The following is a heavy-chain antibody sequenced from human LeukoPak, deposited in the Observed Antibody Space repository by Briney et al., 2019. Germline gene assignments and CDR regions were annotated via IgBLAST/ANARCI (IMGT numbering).Heavy chain of an antibody. J-gene: IGHJ3*02. V-gene: IGHV3-23*01. CDR2: ISGSGSST. CDR3: ARAISSGWSHLCAFDI. Sequence: GGSLRLSCAASGFTFSSYAMSWVRQAPGKGLEWVSAISGSGSSTYYADSVKGRFTISRDNAKNSLYLQMNSLRAEDTAVYYCARAISSGWSHLCAFDIWGQGTMVTVSS. CDR1: GFTFSSYA. D-gene: IGHD6-19*01.